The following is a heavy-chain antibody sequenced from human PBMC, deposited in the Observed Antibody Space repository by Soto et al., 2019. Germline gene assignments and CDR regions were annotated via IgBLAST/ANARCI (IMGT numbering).Heavy chain of an antibody. V-gene: IGHV4-59*12. CDR2: LYNTGST. CDR3: ARGRYSGFDY. D-gene: IGHD5-12*01. CDR1: GASISRYY. J-gene: IGHJ4*02. Sequence: SETLSLTCTVSGASISRYYWSWIRQSPGKGLEWIGYLYNTGSTIYNPSLKSRVTISVDTSKNQFSLQLNSVTPEDTAVYYCARGRYSGFDYWGQGTLVTVSS.